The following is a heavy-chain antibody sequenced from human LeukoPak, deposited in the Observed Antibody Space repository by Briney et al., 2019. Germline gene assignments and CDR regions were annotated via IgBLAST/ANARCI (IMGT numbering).Heavy chain of an antibody. CDR2: ISSSGSTI. D-gene: IGHD6-19*01. CDR3: AKGAGYSSGWYLTAGFDY. CDR1: GFTFSDYY. J-gene: IGHJ4*02. Sequence: GGSLRLSCAASGFTFSDYYMSWIRQAPGKGLEWVSYISSSGSTIYYADSVKGRFTISRDNAKNSLYLQMNSLRAEDTAVYYCAKGAGYSSGWYLTAGFDYWGQGTLVTVSS. V-gene: IGHV3-11*01.